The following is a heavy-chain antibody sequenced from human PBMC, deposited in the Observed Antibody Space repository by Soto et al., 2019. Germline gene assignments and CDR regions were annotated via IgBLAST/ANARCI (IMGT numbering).Heavy chain of an antibody. V-gene: IGHV4-59*08. CDR3: ARHYSSGRFDY. CDR1: GGSISSYY. D-gene: IGHD6-13*01. CDR2: IYYTGST. J-gene: IGHJ4*02. Sequence: QVQLQESGPGLVKPSETLSLTCTVSGGSISSYYWSWIRQPPGKGLEWIGYIYYTGSTNYNPSLSSRVTISIDTSKIQFSLQLSSVTAADTAVYYCARHYSSGRFDYWGQGTLVAVSS.